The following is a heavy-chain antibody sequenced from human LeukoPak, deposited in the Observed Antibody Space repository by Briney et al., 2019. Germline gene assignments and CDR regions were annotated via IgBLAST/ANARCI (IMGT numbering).Heavy chain of an antibody. J-gene: IGHJ4*02. D-gene: IGHD3-10*01. CDR2: IFHTGST. CDR1: GDSISSGNY. Sequence: SETLSLTCTVSGDSISSGNYWGWIRQPPGKGLEWIGSIFHTGSTYFNLSLKSRVTISVDTSKNQFSLKLSSVTAADTAVYYCARHQTVLLWFGESGPLDYWGQGTLVTVSS. V-gene: IGHV4-38-2*02. CDR3: ARHQTVLLWFGESGPLDY.